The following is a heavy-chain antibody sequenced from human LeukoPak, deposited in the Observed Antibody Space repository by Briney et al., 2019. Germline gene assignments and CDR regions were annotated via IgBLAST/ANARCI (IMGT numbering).Heavy chain of an antibody. CDR2: ISGDGGST. Sequence: GGSLRLSCAASGFTFDEYGMYWVRQAPGKGLEWASLISGDGGSTFYADSVKGRFTISRDNSKNSLYLQMNRLRTEDTALYYCAKDQWQAGGFDYWGQGTLVTVSS. CDR3: AKDQWQAGGFDY. J-gene: IGHJ4*02. CDR1: GFTFDEYG. V-gene: IGHV3-43*02. D-gene: IGHD6-19*01.